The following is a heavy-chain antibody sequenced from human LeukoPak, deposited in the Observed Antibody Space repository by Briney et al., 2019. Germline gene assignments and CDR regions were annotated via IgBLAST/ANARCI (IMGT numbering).Heavy chain of an antibody. J-gene: IGHJ5*02. CDR2: IYYSGST. CDR3: ARALGANSQSSIRSYCGGDCYQRSLLNWFDP. V-gene: IGHV4-39*07. CDR1: GGSISSSSYY. D-gene: IGHD2-21*02. Sequence: PSETLSLTCTVSGGSISSSSYYWGWIRQPPGKGLEWIGSIYYSGSTYYNPSLKSRVTTSVDTSKNQFSLKLSSVTAADTAVYYCARALGANSQSSIRSYCGGDCYQRSLLNWFDPWGQGTPVTVSS.